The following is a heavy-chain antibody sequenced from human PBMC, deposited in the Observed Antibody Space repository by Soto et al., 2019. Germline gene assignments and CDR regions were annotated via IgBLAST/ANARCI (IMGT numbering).Heavy chain of an antibody. V-gene: IGHV4-39*01. Sequence: PSETLSLTCIVSGGSVYSNVHYWGWIRHPPGKGLEWIGSIDNNGVTNYNSSLKSRVTISRDTSKNQFSLRLTSVTAADTAVYYCGKILVGATGHTDADSWGPGTLVTVSS. J-gene: IGHJ4*02. CDR3: GKILVGATGHTDADS. CDR2: IDNNGVT. D-gene: IGHD2-15*01. CDR1: GGSVYSNVHY.